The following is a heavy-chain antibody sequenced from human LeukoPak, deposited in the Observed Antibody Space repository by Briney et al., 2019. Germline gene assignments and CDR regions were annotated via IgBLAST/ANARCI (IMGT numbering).Heavy chain of an antibody. CDR3: ARGQAAATFDY. CDR1: GYTFTSYG. D-gene: IGHD6-13*01. V-gene: IGHV1-18*01. Sequence: EASVTISCKASGYTFTSYGISWVRQAPGQGLEWMGWISAYNGNTNYAQKLQGRVTMTTDTSTSTAYMELRSLRSDDTAVYYCARGQAAATFDYWGQGTLVTVSS. CDR2: ISAYNGNT. J-gene: IGHJ4*02.